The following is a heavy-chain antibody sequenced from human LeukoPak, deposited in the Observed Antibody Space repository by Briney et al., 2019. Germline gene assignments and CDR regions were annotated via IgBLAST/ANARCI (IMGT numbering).Heavy chain of an antibody. CDR3: ARAATVTTLYY. D-gene: IGHD4-17*01. CDR2: ISSSGSTI. CDR1: GFTFSSYG. Sequence: GGSLRLSCAASGFTFSSYGMNWVRQAPGKGLEWVSYISSSGSTIYYADSVKGRFTISRDNAKNSLYLQMNSLRAEDTAVYYCARAATVTTLYYWGQGTLVTVSS. J-gene: IGHJ4*02. V-gene: IGHV3-48*03.